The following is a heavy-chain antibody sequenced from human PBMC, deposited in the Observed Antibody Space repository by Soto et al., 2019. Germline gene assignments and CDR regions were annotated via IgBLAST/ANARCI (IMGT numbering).Heavy chain of an antibody. CDR1: GGSISSGGYY. CDR2: IYYSGST. J-gene: IGHJ6*02. Sequence: QVQLQESGPGLVKPSQTLSLTCTVSGGSISSGGYYWSWIRQHPGKGLEWIGYIYYSGSTYYNPSLKSRVTISVDTSKNQFSLKLSSVTAADTAVYYCARGGYSPYYYYGMDVWGQRTTVTVSS. V-gene: IGHV4-31*03. D-gene: IGHD4-4*01. CDR3: ARGGYSPYYYYGMDV.